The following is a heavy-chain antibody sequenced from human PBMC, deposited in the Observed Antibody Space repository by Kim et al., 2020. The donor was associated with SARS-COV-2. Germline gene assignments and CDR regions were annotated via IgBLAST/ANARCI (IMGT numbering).Heavy chain of an antibody. CDR3: ARSGYCSSTSCPLYYYYYYIDV. CDR1: GGTFSSYA. D-gene: IGHD2-2*01. J-gene: IGHJ6*03. Sequence: SVKVSCKASGGTFSSYAISWVRQAPGQGLEWMGRIIPILGIANYAQKFQGRVTITADKSTSTAYMELSSLRYEDTAVYYCARSGYCSSTSCPLYYYYYYIDVWGKGTTLTVSS. V-gene: IGHV1-69*04. CDR2: IIPILGIA.